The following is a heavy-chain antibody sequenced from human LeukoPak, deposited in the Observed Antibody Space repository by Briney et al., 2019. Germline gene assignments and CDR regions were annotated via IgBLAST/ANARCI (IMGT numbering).Heavy chain of an antibody. Sequence: PGGSLRLSCAASGFTFSSYSMNWVRQAPGKGLEWVSSISSSSSYIYYADSVKGRFTIFRDNAKNSLYLQMNSLRAEDTAVYYCASSGYDFWSGYENWFDPWGQGTLVTVSS. CDR1: GFTFSSYS. J-gene: IGHJ5*02. CDR2: ISSSSSYI. CDR3: ASSGYDFWSGYENWFDP. D-gene: IGHD3-3*01. V-gene: IGHV3-21*01.